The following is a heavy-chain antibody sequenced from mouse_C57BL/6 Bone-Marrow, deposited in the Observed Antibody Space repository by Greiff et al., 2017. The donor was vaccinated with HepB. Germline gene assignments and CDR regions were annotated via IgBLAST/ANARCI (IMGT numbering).Heavy chain of an antibody. CDR2: INPGSGGT. V-gene: IGHV1-54*01. Sequence: VQVVESGAELVRPGPSVKVSCKASGYAFTNYLIEWVKQRPGQGLEWIGVINPGSGGTNYNEKFKGKATLTADKSSSTAYMQLSSLTSEDSAVYFCARSATVVATPFDYWGQGTTLTVSS. D-gene: IGHD1-1*01. CDR1: GYAFTNYL. J-gene: IGHJ2*01. CDR3: ARSATVVATPFDY.